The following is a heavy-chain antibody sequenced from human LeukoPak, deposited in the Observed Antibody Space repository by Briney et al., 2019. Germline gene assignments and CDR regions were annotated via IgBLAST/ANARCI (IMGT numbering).Heavy chain of an antibody. CDR3: ARVASGSYYFDY. V-gene: IGHV1-2*02. J-gene: IGHJ4*02. Sequence: ASVKVSCKASGYTFTGYYMHWVRQAPGQGLEWMGWINPNSGGTNYAQKFQGRVTMTRDTSISTAYMELSRLRSDDTAVYYCARVASGSYYFDYWGQETLVTVSS. CDR1: GYTFTGYY. D-gene: IGHD1-26*01. CDR2: INPNSGGT.